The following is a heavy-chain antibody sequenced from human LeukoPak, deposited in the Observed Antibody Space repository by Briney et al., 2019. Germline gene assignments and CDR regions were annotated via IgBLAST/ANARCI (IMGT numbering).Heavy chain of an antibody. D-gene: IGHD4-17*01. Sequence: SDTLSLTCTVWGGSIRSNYWMWIRQPRGKGLEGMGYIYYRGITNYNPSLKSRVTISGATSKNQFSLTLSSVTAQDTEVYYCASASFAPGTTVTQGAPSYYSGMDVWGQGTTVTVSS. CDR1: GGSIRSNY. V-gene: IGHV4-59*07. J-gene: IGHJ6*02. CDR2: IYYRGIT. CDR3: ASASFAPGTTVTQGAPSYYSGMDV.